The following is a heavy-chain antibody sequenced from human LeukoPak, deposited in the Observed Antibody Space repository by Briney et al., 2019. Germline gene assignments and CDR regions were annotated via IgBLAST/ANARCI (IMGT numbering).Heavy chain of an antibody. CDR1: GFTFSSYR. CDR2: ISSSSSYI. Sequence: GGSLRLSCAASGFTFSSYRMNRVRQAPGKVLEWVSSISSSSSYIYYADSVKGRFTITRDNAKNSLYLQMNSLRAEDTAVYYCARDYSSGWYGYYYYYGMDVWGQGTTVTVSS. D-gene: IGHD6-19*01. V-gene: IGHV3-21*01. CDR3: ARDYSSGWYGYYYYYGMDV. J-gene: IGHJ6*02.